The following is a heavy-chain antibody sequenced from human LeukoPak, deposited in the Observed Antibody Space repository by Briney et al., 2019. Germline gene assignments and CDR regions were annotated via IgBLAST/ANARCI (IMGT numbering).Heavy chain of an antibody. V-gene: IGHV3-30-3*01. Sequence: GGSLRLSCAVSGFTFSSYAMHWVRQAPGKGLEWVAVISYDGSNKYYADSVKGRFTISRDNSKNTLYLQMNSLRAEDTAVYYCARDRSSSSSYFQHWGQGTLVTVSS. D-gene: IGHD6-13*01. CDR1: GFTFSSYA. CDR3: ARDRSSSSSYFQH. J-gene: IGHJ1*01. CDR2: ISYDGSNK.